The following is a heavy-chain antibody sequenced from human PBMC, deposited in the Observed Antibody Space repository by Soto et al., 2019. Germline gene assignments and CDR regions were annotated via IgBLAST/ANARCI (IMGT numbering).Heavy chain of an antibody. CDR2: ISSSSSTI. CDR3: VKGSSRRAAACTNYGMDG. D-gene: IGHD6-13*01. Sequence: EVQLVESGGDLVQPGGSLRLSCAASGFTFSSYSMNWVRQAPGKGLEWVSYISSSSSTIYYADSVKGRFTISRDNAKNSVYVQMNSLRAEDTAVYYCVKGSSRRAAACTNYGMDGWGQGTTVTVSS. CDR1: GFTFSSYS. J-gene: IGHJ6*02. V-gene: IGHV3-48*01.